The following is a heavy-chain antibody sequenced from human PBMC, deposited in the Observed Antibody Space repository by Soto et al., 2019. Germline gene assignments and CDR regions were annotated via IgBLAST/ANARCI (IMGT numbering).Heavy chain of an antibody. D-gene: IGHD3-3*01. V-gene: IGHV1-69*06. J-gene: IGHJ4*02. CDR3: ARVEAESSVFDY. Sequence: GPSVKVSCKASGGTFSSYAISWVRQAPGQGLEWMGGIIPIFGTANYAQKFQGRVTITADKSTSTAYMELSSLRSEDTAVYYCARVEAESSVFDYWGQGTLVTVSS. CDR2: IIPIFGTA. CDR1: GGTFSSYA.